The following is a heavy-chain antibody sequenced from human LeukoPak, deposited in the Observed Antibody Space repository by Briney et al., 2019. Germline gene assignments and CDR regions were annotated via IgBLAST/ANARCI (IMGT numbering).Heavy chain of an antibody. J-gene: IGHJ6*02. CDR2: IYYSGST. Sequence: PSETLSLTCTVSGGSISSGDYYWSWIRQPPGKGLEWIGYIYYSGSTNYNPSLKSRVTISVDTSKNQFSLKLSSVTAADTAVYYCARGSHYYDSSGYYSYYYYGMDVWGQGTTVTVSS. D-gene: IGHD3-22*01. CDR1: GGSISSGDYY. CDR3: ARGSHYYDSSGYYSYYYYGMDV. V-gene: IGHV4-61*08.